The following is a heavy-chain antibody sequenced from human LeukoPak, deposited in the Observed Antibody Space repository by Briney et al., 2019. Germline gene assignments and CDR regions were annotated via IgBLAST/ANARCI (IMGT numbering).Heavy chain of an antibody. CDR1: GGTFSSYA. CDR3: ARVSGDYYDSSGYYSAIDY. V-gene: IGHV1-69*13. D-gene: IGHD3-22*01. CDR2: IIPIFGTA. J-gene: IGHJ4*02. Sequence: SVKVSCKASGGTFSSYAISWVRQAPGQGLEWMGGIIPIFGTANYAQKFQGRVTITANESTSTAYMELSSLRSEDTAVYYCARVSGDYYDSSGYYSAIDYWGQGTLVTVSS.